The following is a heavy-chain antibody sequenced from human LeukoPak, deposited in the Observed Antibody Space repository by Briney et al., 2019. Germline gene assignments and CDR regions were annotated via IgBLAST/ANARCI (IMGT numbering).Heavy chain of an antibody. D-gene: IGHD5-12*01. V-gene: IGHV4-59*01. CDR2: IYYSGST. CDR3: ARGGSGYDSFYYYGMDV. CDR1: GGSISSYY. J-gene: IGHJ6*02. Sequence: SETLSLTCTVSGGSISSYYWSWIRQPPGKGLEWIGYIYYSGSTNYNPSLKSRVTISVDTSKNQFSLKLSSVTAADTAVYYCARGGSGYDSFYYYGMDVWGQGTTVTVSS.